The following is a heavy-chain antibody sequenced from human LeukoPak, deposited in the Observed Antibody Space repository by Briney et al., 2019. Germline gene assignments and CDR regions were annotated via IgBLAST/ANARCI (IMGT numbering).Heavy chain of an antibody. J-gene: IGHJ4*02. V-gene: IGHV4-59*04. D-gene: IGHD3-22*01. CDR1: GGSISSYY. Sequence: PSETLSLTCTVSGGSISSYYWSWIRQPPGKGLEWIGSIYYSGSTYYNPSLKSRVTISVDTSKNQFSLKLSSVTAADTAVYYCAVAVMRYYFDYWGQGTLVTVSS. CDR2: IYYSGST. CDR3: AVAVMRYYFDY.